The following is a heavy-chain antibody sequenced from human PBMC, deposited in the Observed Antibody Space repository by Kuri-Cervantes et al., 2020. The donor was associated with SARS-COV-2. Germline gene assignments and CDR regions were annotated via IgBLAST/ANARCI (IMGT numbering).Heavy chain of an antibody. J-gene: IGHJ4*02. CDR3: ASPSMIRGVDLFDY. D-gene: IGHD3-10*01. CDR2: INHHRGST. Sequence: ASVKVSCKASGYSYIGYYVHWVRQAPGQGLEWMGWINHHRGSTNYAQKFQGRVAMTWDTSISTAYMDLSRLKSDDTATYYCASPSMIRGVDLFDYWGQGTLVTVSS. CDR1: GYSYIGYY. V-gene: IGHV1-2*02.